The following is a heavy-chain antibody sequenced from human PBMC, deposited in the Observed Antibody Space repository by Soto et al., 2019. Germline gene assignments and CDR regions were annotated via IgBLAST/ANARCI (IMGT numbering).Heavy chain of an antibody. V-gene: IGHV4-34*01. CDR1: GESFSGYY. D-gene: IGHD3-22*01. CDR3: ARGSGQYYYNSSGIWLDY. CDR2: INHSGST. Sequence: PSETLSLTCVVYGESFSGYYWSWIRQPPGTGLEWIGEINHSGSTNYNPSLKSRVTISVDTSKNQFSLKLSSVTAADTAVYYCARGSGQYYYNSSGIWLDYWGQGTLVAVSS. J-gene: IGHJ4*02.